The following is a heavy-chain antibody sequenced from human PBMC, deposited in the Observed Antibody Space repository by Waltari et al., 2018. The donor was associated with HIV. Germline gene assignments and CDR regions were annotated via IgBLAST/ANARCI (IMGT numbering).Heavy chain of an antibody. Sequence: QVQLVQSGAEVKKPGSSVKVSCKASGGTFSSYAISWVRQAPGQGLEWMGGIIPIFGTANYAQKFQGRVTITADESTSTAYMELSSLRSEDTAVYYCASGAAAGRRGYYYGMDVWGQGTTVTVSS. CDR3: ASGAAAGRRGYYYGMDV. J-gene: IGHJ6*02. CDR2: IIPIFGTA. D-gene: IGHD6-13*01. V-gene: IGHV1-69*01. CDR1: GGTFSSYA.